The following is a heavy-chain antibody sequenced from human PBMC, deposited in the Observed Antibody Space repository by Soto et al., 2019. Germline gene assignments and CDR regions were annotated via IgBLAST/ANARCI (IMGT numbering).Heavy chain of an antibody. J-gene: IGHJ4*02. CDR2: IYYSGST. CDR1: GGSISSYY. Sequence: SETLSLTCTVSGGSISSYYWSWIRQPPGKGLEWIGYIYYSGSTNYNPSLKSRVTISVDTSKTQFSLKLSSVTAADTAVYYCARDRPVYGSGKYYLDYWGQGILVTVPS. D-gene: IGHD3-10*01. V-gene: IGHV4-59*01. CDR3: ARDRPVYGSGKYYLDY.